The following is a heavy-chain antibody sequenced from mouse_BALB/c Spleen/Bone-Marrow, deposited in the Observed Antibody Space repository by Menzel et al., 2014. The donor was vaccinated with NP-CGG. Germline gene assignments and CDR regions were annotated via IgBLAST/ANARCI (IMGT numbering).Heavy chain of an antibody. CDR3: ARTGTKDYLDY. Sequence: VQLVESGPGLVAPSQSLSITCTVSGFSLTSYGVHWVRQPPGKGLEWLGVKWAGGTTSYNSALMSRLSISRDNSKSQVFLKMNSLQTDDTAIYYCARTGTKDYLDYWGQGTTLTVSS. D-gene: IGHD4-1*01. CDR1: GFSLTSYG. V-gene: IGHV2-9*02. J-gene: IGHJ2*01. CDR2: KWAGGTT.